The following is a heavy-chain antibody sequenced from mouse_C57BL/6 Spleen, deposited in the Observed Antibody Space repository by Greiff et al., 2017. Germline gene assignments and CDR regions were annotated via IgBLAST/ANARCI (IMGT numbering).Heavy chain of an antibody. Sequence: VQLQQPGAELVKPGASVKLSCKASGYTFTSYWMQWVKQRPGQGLEWIGEIDPSDSYTNYNQKFKGKATLTVDTSSSTAYMQLSSLTSEDSAVYYCARGVTTVVEPFWYFDVWGTGTTVTVSS. J-gene: IGHJ1*03. CDR2: IDPSDSYT. D-gene: IGHD1-1*01. CDR1: GYTFTSYW. V-gene: IGHV1-50*01. CDR3: ARGVTTVVEPFWYFDV.